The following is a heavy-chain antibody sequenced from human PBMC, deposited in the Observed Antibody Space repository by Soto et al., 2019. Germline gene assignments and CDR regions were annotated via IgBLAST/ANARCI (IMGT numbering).Heavy chain of an antibody. J-gene: IGHJ4*02. CDR2: ISAYNGNT. CDR1: GYTFTSYG. CDR3: SRVDPGETSPFDH. Sequence: ASVKVSCKASGYTFTSYGISWVRQAPGQGLEWMGWISAYNGNTNYAQKLQGRVTFTRDTSTSTVYMELSGLRSDDTAVYYCSRVDPGETSPFDHWGQGTLVTVSS. V-gene: IGHV1-18*01. D-gene: IGHD3-10*01.